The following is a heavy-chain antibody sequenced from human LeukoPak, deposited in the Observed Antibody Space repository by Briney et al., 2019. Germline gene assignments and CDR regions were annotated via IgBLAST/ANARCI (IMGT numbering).Heavy chain of an antibody. V-gene: IGHV4-59*01. J-gene: IGHJ5*02. D-gene: IGHD2-15*01. CDR1: GGSISSYY. CDR2: IYYSGST. Sequence: TTSETLSLTCTVSGGSISSYYWSWIRQPPGKGLEWIGYIYYSGSTNYNPSLKSRVTISVDTSKNQFSLKLSSVTAADTAVYYCARGSTRDKFDPWGQGTLVTVSS. CDR3: ARGSTRDKFDP.